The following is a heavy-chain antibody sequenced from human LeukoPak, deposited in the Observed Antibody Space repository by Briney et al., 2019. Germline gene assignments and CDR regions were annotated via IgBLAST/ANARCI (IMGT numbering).Heavy chain of an antibody. CDR3: ARGQVFDY. CDR2: IKQDGSEK. CDR1: GFTISSYW. V-gene: IGHV3-7*01. Sequence: PGGSLRLSCAASGFTISSYWMSWVRQAPGKGLEWVANIKQDGSEKYYVDSVKGRSSISRDNAKISLYLQMNSLRAEDTAVYSCARGQVFDYWGQGTLVTVSS. J-gene: IGHJ4*02.